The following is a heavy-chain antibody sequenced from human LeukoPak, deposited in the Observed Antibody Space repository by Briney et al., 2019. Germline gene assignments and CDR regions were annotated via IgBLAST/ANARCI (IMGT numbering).Heavy chain of an antibody. CDR3: ARDGSRGGTGYCSSTSCYSFDY. CDR1: GYTFTSYD. CDR2: MNPNSGNT. D-gene: IGHD2-2*03. V-gene: IGHV1-8*01. Sequence: ASVKVSCKASGYTFTSYDINWVRQATGQGLEWMGWMNPNSGNTGYAQKFQGRVTITRNTSISTAYMELSSMRYEDTAVYYCARDGSRGGTGYCSSTSCYSFDYWGQGTLVTVSS. J-gene: IGHJ4*02.